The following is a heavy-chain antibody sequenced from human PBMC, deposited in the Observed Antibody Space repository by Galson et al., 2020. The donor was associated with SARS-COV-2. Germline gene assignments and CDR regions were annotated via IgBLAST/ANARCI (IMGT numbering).Heavy chain of an antibody. CDR3: AKWRRGELLSDAFDN. V-gene: IGHV3-9*01. J-gene: IGHJ3*02. CDR2: ISWNSGSI. CDR1: GFTFDDYA. D-gene: IGHD3-10*01. Sequence: SLKISCAASGFTFDDYAMHWVRQAPGKGLEWVSGISWNSGSIGYADSVKGRFTISRDNAKNSLYLQMNSLRAEDTALYYCAKWRRGELLSDAFDNWGQGTMVTVAS.